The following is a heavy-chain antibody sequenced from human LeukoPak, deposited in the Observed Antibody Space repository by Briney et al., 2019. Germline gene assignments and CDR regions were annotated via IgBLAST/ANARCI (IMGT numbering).Heavy chain of an antibody. Sequence: GGSLRLSCAASGFTVSSNYMSWVRQAPGKGLEWVSVIYSGGSTYYADSVKGRFTISRDNSKNTLYLQMNSLRAEDTAVYYCARVGYSSSQRGPFDYWGQGTLVTVSS. V-gene: IGHV3-53*01. D-gene: IGHD6-6*01. J-gene: IGHJ4*02. CDR2: IYSGGST. CDR1: GFTVSSNY. CDR3: ARVGYSSSQRGPFDY.